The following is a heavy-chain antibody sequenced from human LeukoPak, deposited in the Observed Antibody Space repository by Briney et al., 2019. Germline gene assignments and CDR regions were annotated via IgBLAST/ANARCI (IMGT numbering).Heavy chain of an antibody. CDR1: GFTFSSYA. CDR2: ISGSGGST. J-gene: IGHJ4*02. V-gene: IGHV3-23*01. D-gene: IGHD6-13*01. Sequence: GGSLRLSCAASGFTFSSYAMSWVRQAPGKGLEWVSGISGSGGSTYYADSVKGRFTISRDNSKKTLYLQMNSPRAEDTAVYYCAILPGYSSSWYEADYWGQGTLVTVSS. CDR3: AILPGYSSSWYEADY.